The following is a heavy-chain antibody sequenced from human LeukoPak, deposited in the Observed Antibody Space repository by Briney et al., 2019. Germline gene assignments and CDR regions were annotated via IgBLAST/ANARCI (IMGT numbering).Heavy chain of an antibody. CDR2: IYYSGST. V-gene: IGHV4-59*12. J-gene: IGHJ3*02. Sequence: KPSETLSLTCTVSGGSISSYYWSWIRQPPGKGLEWIGYIYYSGSTNYNPSLKSRVTISVDTSKNQFSLKLSSVTAADTAVYYCARGVGYYYDSSGYFRLDAFDIWGQGTMVTVSS. CDR3: ARGVGYYYDSSGYFRLDAFDI. D-gene: IGHD3-22*01. CDR1: GGSISSYY.